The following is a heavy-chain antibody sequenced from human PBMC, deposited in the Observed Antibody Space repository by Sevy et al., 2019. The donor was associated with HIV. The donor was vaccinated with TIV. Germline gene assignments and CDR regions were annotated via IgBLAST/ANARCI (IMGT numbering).Heavy chain of an antibody. D-gene: IGHD1-26*01. CDR2: MNPNRGNA. CDR3: ARFGTSGVVGWYFDL. Sequence: ASVKVSCKASGYTFTRYDINWVRQATGQGPEGMGWMNPNRGNAVYAQKFQGRVTMTRNTSITTAYMELSSLRSEDTAVYYCARFGTSGVVGWYFDLWGRGTLVTVSS. CDR1: GYTFTRYD. J-gene: IGHJ2*01. V-gene: IGHV1-8*01.